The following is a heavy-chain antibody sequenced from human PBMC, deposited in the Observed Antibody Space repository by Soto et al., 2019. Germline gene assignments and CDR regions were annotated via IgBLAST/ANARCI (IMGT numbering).Heavy chain of an antibody. CDR2: INLRGGTT. V-gene: IGHV1-46*02. CDR3: ARGPDDSDVPRWDH. CDR1: GYNFNQYY. Sequence: QVQLVQSGPEVRKPGASVRLSCATSGYNFNQYYIHWVRQAPGQGREWMGIINLRGGTTEYAHKFRGRVTVNGDTSTRTAYMELSSLRAEDTAVYFGARGPDDSDVPRWDHWGQGTLITVSS. J-gene: IGHJ4*02. D-gene: IGHD4-17*01.